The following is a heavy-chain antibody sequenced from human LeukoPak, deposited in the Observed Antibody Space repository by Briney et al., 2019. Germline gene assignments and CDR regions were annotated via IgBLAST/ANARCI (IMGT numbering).Heavy chain of an antibody. D-gene: IGHD6-19*01. V-gene: IGHV3-23*01. J-gene: IGHJ4*02. CDR1: GFTFNTQD. CDR2: ITIAGGT. CDR3: GKGRVSE. Sequence: HPGGSLRLSCAASGFTFNTQDMRWVRQAPGKGLEWVSSITIAGGTFYADSVRGRFTISRDNSKNTLDLQMNSLRVEDTAVYYCGKGRVSEWGQGTLVTVSS.